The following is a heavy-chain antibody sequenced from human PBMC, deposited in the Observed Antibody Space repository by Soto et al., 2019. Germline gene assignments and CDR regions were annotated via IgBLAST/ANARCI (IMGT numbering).Heavy chain of an antibody. D-gene: IGHD4-17*01. CDR3: ARYYGDYVFDAFDI. J-gene: IGHJ3*02. CDR2: IYYSGST. V-gene: IGHV4-59*01. CDR1: GGSISSYY. Sequence: SETLSLTCTVSGGSISSYYWSWIRQPPGKGLEWIGYIYYSGSTNYNPSLKSRVTISVDTSKNQFSLKLSSVTAADTAVYYCARYYGDYVFDAFDIWGQGTMVTVSS.